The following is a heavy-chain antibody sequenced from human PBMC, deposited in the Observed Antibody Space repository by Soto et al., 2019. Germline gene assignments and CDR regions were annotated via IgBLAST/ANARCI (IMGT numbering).Heavy chain of an antibody. CDR2: ISYDGSNK. CDR3: ARDRLGYCSGGSCYSVDY. J-gene: IGHJ4*02. V-gene: IGHV3-30-3*01. Sequence: QVQLVESGGGVVQPGRSLRLSCAASGFTFSSYAMHWVRQAPGKGLEWVAVISYDGSNKYYADSVKGRFTISRDNSTNPLYLQTNSLSAEDTAGYYCARDRLGYCSGGSCYSVDYWGQGTLVTVSS. D-gene: IGHD2-15*01. CDR1: GFTFSSYA.